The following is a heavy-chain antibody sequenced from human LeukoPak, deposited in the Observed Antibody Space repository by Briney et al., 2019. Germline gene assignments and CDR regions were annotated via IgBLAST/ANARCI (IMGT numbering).Heavy chain of an antibody. CDR3: ATRTGGGGVFRDYYFDY. J-gene: IGHJ4*02. CDR1: GYTLTELS. CDR2: FDPEDGET. V-gene: IGHV1-24*01. D-gene: IGHD3-10*01. Sequence: ASVKVSCKVSGYTLTELSMHWVRQAPGKGLEWMGGFDPEDGETIYAQKFQGRVTMTEDTSTDTAYMELSSLRSEDTAVYYCATRTGGGGVFRDYYFDYWGQGTLVTVSS.